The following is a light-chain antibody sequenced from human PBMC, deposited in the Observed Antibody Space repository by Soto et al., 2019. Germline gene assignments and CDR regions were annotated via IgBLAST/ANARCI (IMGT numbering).Light chain of an antibody. Sequence: SYELTQAPSVSVAPGQTASVTCWGNNIGSKSVHWYQLKPGQAPVLVVYDDSDRPSGIPERFSGSNSGNTATLTISRVEAGDEADYYCQVWDTTTDHYWVFGGGTKLTVL. CDR3: QVWDTTTDHYWV. J-gene: IGLJ3*02. V-gene: IGLV3-21*02. CDR2: DDS. CDR1: NIGSKS.